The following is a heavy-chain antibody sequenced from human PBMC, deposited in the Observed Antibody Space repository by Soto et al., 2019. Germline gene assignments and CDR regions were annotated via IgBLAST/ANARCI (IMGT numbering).Heavy chain of an antibody. CDR2: IWYDGSNK. Sequence: HPGGSLRLSCAASGFTFSSYGMHWVRQAPGKGLEWVAVIWYDGSNKYYADSVKGRFTISRDNSKNTLYLQMNSLRAEDTAVYYCARDTRLIVGATLYYYYYYGMDVWGQGTSVTVSS. CDR3: ARDTRLIVGATLYYYYYYGMDV. J-gene: IGHJ6*02. D-gene: IGHD1-26*01. V-gene: IGHV3-33*01. CDR1: GFTFSSYG.